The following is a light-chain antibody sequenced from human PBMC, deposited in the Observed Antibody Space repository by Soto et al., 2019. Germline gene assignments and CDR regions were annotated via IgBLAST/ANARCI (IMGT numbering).Light chain of an antibody. CDR1: SSNIGAGYD. V-gene: IGLV1-40*01. CDR3: TSPTPGSLYV. Sequence: QLVLTQPPSVSGAPGQRVTISCTGSSSNIGAGYDVHWYQQLPGTAPKLLIYGNSNRPSGVPDRFSGSKSGTSASLAITGLQAEDEADYFCTSPTPGSLYVFGSGTKLTVL. CDR2: GNS. J-gene: IGLJ1*01.